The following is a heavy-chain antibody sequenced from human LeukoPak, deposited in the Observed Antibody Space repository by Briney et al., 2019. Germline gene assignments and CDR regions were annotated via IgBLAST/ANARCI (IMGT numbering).Heavy chain of an antibody. CDR3: ASSRGVFDY. D-gene: IGHD2-2*01. CDR2: ISSSSSTI. V-gene: IGHV3-48*01. CDR1: GFTFSSYS. Sequence: GGSLRLSCAASGFTFSSYSMNWVRQAPGKGLEWVSYISSSSSTIYYAGSVKGRFTISRDNAKNSLYLQMNSLRAEDTAVYYCASSRGVFDYWGQGTLVTVSS. J-gene: IGHJ4*02.